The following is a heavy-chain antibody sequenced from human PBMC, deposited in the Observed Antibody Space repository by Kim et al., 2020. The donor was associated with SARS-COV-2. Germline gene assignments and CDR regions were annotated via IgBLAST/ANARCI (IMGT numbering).Heavy chain of an antibody. J-gene: IGHJ3*02. CDR1: GFTFSTYG. Sequence: GGSLRLSCAASGFTFSTYGMHWVRQAPGKGLEWVALISYDGSNKYYPDSVQGRFTISRDNSKNTLYLQMNSLRAEDTAVYYCARWQQKISSSAFDIWGQGTMVTVSS. D-gene: IGHD6-13*01. CDR3: ARWQQKISSSAFDI. V-gene: IGHV3-33*05. CDR2: ISYDGSNK.